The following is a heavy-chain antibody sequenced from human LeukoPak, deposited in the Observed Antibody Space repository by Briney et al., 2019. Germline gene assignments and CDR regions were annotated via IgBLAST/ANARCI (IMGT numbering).Heavy chain of an antibody. CDR1: GYTFTTHG. J-gene: IGHJ4*02. CDR3: ARDPLIAARGIYYFDY. CDR2: ISGYNGNT. D-gene: IGHD6-6*01. V-gene: IGHV1-18*01. Sequence: ASVKVSCKASGYTFTTHGVSWVRQAPGQGLEWMGWISGYNGNTNYAQNPQGRVTMTTDTSTSTAYMELRSLRSDDTAVYYCARDPLIAARGIYYFDYWGQGTLVTVSS.